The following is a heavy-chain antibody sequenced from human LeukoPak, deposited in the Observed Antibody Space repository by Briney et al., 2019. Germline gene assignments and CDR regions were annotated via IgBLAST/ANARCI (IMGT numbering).Heavy chain of an antibody. Sequence: GGSLRLSCSASGFAFSDYSLNWVRQTPGKGLEWGSYISVSGATVKYADSVKGRFTISRDNGRNSLYLQMNSLRAEDTAVYYCARDSGPYYDRLDCWGQGNLVTVSS. D-gene: IGHD3-22*01. CDR2: ISVSGATV. CDR3: ARDSGPYYDRLDC. V-gene: IGHV3-48*01. CDR1: GFAFSDYS. J-gene: IGHJ4*02.